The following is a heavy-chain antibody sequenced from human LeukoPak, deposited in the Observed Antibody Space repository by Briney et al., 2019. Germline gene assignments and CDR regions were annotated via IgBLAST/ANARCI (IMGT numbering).Heavy chain of an antibody. CDR2: MNPNSGNT. CDR1: GYTFTSYD. V-gene: IGHV1-8*03. CDR3: ARGRAWLRWLDP. Sequence: ASVKVSGTAFGYTFTSYDINWVRQATGQGLEWRGWMNPNSGNTGYSQKFQGRVTVTRNTSITTAYMELSSLTSEDTAVYYCARGRAWLRWLDPWGQGSLVTVSS. J-gene: IGHJ5*02. D-gene: IGHD6-19*01.